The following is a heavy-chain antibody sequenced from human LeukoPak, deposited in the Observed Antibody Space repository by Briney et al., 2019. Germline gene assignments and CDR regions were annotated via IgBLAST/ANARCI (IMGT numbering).Heavy chain of an antibody. CDR3: ARGRQTPYYYYYYTGV. Sequence: PSQTLSVTCTVSGGSISIGSYYGSWIRKPAGKGLEWIVRVYTSGSTNYNPSLMSRVTISVDTSKNPYSLKLSSVTAADTAVYYCARGRQTPYYYYYYTGVWGKGTTVTVPS. D-gene: IGHD4-23*01. CDR1: GGSISIGSYY. CDR2: VYTSGST. J-gene: IGHJ6*03. V-gene: IGHV4-61*02.